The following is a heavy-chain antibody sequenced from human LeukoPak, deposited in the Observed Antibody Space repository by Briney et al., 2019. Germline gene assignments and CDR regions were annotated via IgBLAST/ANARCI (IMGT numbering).Heavy chain of an antibody. CDR2: INHSGST. J-gene: IGHJ3*02. CDR3: ARDFAFDI. CDR1: GGSFSGYY. V-gene: IGHV4-34*01. Sequence: SETLSLTCAVYGGSFSGYYWSWIRQPPGRGLEWIGEINHSGSTNYNPSLKSRVTISVDTSKNQFSLKLSSVTAADTAVYYCARDFAFDIWGQGTMVTVSS.